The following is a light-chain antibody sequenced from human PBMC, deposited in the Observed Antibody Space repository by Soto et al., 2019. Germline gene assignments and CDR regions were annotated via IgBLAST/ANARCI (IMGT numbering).Light chain of an antibody. CDR2: TAS. CDR1: QDISSW. CDR3: QQGETFPYT. Sequence: DIQMTQSPSFVSASIGDRITITCQASQDISSWLAWYQQKPGKAPQLLIYTASTLESGVPSRFSGRGSGTDFTLTISNVQPADFATYFCQQGETFPYTFGQGTKLEIK. J-gene: IGKJ2*01. V-gene: IGKV1-12*01.